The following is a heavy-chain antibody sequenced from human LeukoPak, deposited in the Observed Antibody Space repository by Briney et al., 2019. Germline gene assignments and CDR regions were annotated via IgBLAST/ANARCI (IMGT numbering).Heavy chain of an antibody. CDR2: IIPILGIA. D-gene: IGHD5-24*01. V-gene: IGHV1-69*04. CDR3: ARDTATMPFDY. CDR1: GGTFSSYA. Sequence: SVKVSCKASGGTFSSYAISWVRQAPGQGLEWMGRIIPILGIANYAQKFQGRVMITADKSTSTAYMELSSLRSEDTAVYYCARDTATMPFDYWGQGTLVTVSS. J-gene: IGHJ4*02.